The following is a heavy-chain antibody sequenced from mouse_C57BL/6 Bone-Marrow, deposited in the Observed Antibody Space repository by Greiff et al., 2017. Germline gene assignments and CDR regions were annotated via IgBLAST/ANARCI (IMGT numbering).Heavy chain of an antibody. D-gene: IGHD1-1*01. J-gene: IGHJ4*01. CDR2: IHPNSGST. CDR1: GYTFTSYW. CDR3: ARLGKLDYGSPYYAMDY. V-gene: IGHV1-64*01. Sequence: QVQLQQSGAELVKPGASVKLSCKASGYTFTSYWMHWVKQRPGQGLEWIGMIHPNSGSTNYNEKFKSKATLTVDKSSSTAYMQLSSLTSEDSAVYYCARLGKLDYGSPYYAMDYWGQGTSVTVSS.